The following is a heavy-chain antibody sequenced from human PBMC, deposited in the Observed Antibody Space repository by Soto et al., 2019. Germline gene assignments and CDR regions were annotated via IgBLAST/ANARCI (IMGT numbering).Heavy chain of an antibody. J-gene: IGHJ5*02. D-gene: IGHD7-27*01. CDR1: GGSVTSGSYY. V-gene: IGHV4-61*01. CDR2: INHSGST. CDR3: ARVPGP. Sequence: SETLSLTCTVSGGSVTSGSYYWSWIRQPPGTGLEWIGEINHSGSTNYNPSLKSRVTISVDTSKNQFSLKLTSVTAADTAVYYCARVPGPWGQGTLVTVSS.